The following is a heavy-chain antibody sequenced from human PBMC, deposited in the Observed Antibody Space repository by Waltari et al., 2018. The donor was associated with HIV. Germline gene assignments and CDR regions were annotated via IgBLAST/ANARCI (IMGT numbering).Heavy chain of an antibody. Sequence: QVQLQQWGAGLLKPSETLSLPCAVYGEPFDGYYWSWIRQPPGKRLEWMGEINHRRNTNSNPSRKIRLTMSVDASKNQFSLNLNSVTAAETGVYYCARRALWLRPVYYFDYWGQGALVTVSS. CDR1: GEPFDGYY. CDR3: ARRALWLRPVYYFDY. D-gene: IGHD5-12*01. V-gene: IGHV4-34*01. CDR2: INHRRNT. J-gene: IGHJ4*02.